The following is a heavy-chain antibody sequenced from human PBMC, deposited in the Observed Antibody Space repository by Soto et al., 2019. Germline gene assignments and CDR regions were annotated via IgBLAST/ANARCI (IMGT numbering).Heavy chain of an antibody. D-gene: IGHD3-22*01. Sequence: GGSLRLSCAASGFSFSTSTMHWVRLTAGKGLEWVALVSDYGSNADYADSVQGRFTISRDNSKNTLFLQMDSLRPGDTAIYYCAGVRPGDNGYPFFDYWGQGTLVTVSS. V-gene: IGHV3-30-3*01. CDR1: GFSFSTST. J-gene: IGHJ4*02. CDR2: VSDYGSNA. CDR3: AGVRPGDNGYPFFDY.